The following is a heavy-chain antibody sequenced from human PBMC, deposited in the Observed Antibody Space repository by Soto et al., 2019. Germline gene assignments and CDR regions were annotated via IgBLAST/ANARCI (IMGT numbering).Heavy chain of an antibody. D-gene: IGHD3-16*02. CDR1: GYTFTSYY. Sequence: ASVKVSCKASGYTFTSYYMHWVRQAPGQGLEWMGIINPSGGSTSYAQKFQGRVTMTRDTSTSTVYMELSSLRSEDTAVYYCARSPQMITFGGVIVIPGGDYDYWGQGTLVTVSS. J-gene: IGHJ4*02. CDR2: INPSGGST. V-gene: IGHV1-46*01. CDR3: ARSPQMITFGGVIVIPGGDYDY.